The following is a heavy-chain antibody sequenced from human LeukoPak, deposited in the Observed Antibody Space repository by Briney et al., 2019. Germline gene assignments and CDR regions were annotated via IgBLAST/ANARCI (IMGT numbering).Heavy chain of an antibody. CDR2: IYYSGST. CDR1: GGSISSYY. Sequence: SETLSLTCTVSGGSISSYYWSWIRQPPGKGLEWIGYIYYSGSTNYNPSLKSRVTISVDTSKNQFSLKLSSVTAADTAVYYCARAVSSRTNWYFDLWAVAPWSLSPQ. D-gene: IGHD2-2*01. V-gene: IGHV4-59*01. J-gene: IGHJ2*01. CDR3: ARAVSSRTNWYFDL.